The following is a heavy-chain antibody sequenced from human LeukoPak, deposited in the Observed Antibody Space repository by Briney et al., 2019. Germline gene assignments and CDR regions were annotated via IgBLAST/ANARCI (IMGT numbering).Heavy chain of an antibody. D-gene: IGHD1-26*01. Sequence: GGPLRLSCAASGFTFSTYWMAWVRQAPGKGLEWVANIKGDESAKHQADSVKGRFTIPRDNAQNSVYLQMSSLRGEDTAVYYCARDVGGSLDYWGQGTLVTVSS. CDR3: ARDVGGSLDY. CDR2: IKGDESAK. V-gene: IGHV3-7*01. J-gene: IGHJ4*02. CDR1: GFTFSTYW.